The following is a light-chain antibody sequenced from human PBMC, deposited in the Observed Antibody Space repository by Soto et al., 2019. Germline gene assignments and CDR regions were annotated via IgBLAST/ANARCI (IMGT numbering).Light chain of an antibody. CDR1: QSVNNQ. CDR3: QHRRNSPLT. J-gene: IGKJ4*01. Sequence: EIVLRQSPGTLSLSPGETATISCRASQSVNNQLAWYQQKPGQAPRLLIYDASTRATDIPARISGRGAGADFTLTISSLEPEDFAVYYCQHRRNSPLTFGGGTMVDIK. V-gene: IGKV3-11*01. CDR2: DAS.